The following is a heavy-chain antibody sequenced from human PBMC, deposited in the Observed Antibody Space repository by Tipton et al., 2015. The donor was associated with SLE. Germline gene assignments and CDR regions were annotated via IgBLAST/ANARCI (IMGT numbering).Heavy chain of an antibody. D-gene: IGHD6-13*01. J-gene: IGHJ4*02. V-gene: IGHV4-59*08. Sequence: TLSLTCTVSGGSISNYYWNWIRQPPGKGLEWIGHIYYTGNTNYNPSLKSRVTISADTSNNQFSLNLRSVTAADTGVFYCARLSMAAAGADYWGQGTLVTVSS. CDR1: GGSISNYY. CDR2: IYYTGNT. CDR3: ARLSMAAAGADY.